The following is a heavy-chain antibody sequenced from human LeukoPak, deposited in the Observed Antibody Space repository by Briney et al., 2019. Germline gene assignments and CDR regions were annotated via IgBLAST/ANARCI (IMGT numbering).Heavy chain of an antibody. CDR1: GYTFTGYY. V-gene: IGHV1-18*04. D-gene: IGHD3-10*01. CDR3: ARELRIRGSGSPGY. Sequence: ASVKVSCKASGYTFTGYYIHWVRQAPGQGREWMGWISAYNGNTNYAQKLQGRVTMTTDTSTSTAYMELRSLRSDDTAVYYCARELRIRGSGSPGYWGQGTLVTVSS. J-gene: IGHJ4*02. CDR2: ISAYNGNT.